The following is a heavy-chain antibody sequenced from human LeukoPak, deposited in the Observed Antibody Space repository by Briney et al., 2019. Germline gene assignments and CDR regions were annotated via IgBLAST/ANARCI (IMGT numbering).Heavy chain of an antibody. D-gene: IGHD2-2*01. J-gene: IGHJ4*02. CDR2: ISGSGGST. CDR3: AKDGGYAYCSSTSCSLDY. CDR1: GFTFSSYA. V-gene: IGHV3-23*01. Sequence: PGGSLRLSCAASGFTFSSYAMSWVRQAPGKGLEWVSAISGSGGSTYYADSVKGRFTISRDNSKDTLYLQMNSLRAEDTAVYYCAKDGGYAYCSSTSCSLDYWGQGTLVTVSS.